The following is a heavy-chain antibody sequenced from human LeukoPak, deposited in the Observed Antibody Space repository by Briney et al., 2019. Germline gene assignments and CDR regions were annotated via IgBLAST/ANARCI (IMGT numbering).Heavy chain of an antibody. CDR2: ISGSGGST. CDR1: GFTFSTYS. Sequence: GGSLRLSCAASGFTFSTYSMNWVRQAPGKGLEWVSAISGSGGSTYYADSVKGRFTISRDNSKNTLYLQMNSLRAEDTAVYYCAKEGGLGIAAAGHGDYWGQGTLVTVSS. J-gene: IGHJ4*02. D-gene: IGHD6-13*01. V-gene: IGHV3-23*01. CDR3: AKEGGLGIAAAGHGDY.